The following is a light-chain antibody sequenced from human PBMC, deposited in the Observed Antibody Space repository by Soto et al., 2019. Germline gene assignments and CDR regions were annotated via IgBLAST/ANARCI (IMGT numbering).Light chain of an antibody. J-gene: IGLJ3*02. CDR3: ATWDSSLSAGV. CDR1: SSNIGNNY. V-gene: IGLV1-51*02. Sequence: QSVLTQPPSVSAAPGQKVTISCSGSSSNIGNNYVSWYQQLPGTAPKLLIYENDLRPPGIPDRFSGSKSGTSATLGITGLQTGDEADYYCATWDSSLSAGVFGGGTQLTVL. CDR2: END.